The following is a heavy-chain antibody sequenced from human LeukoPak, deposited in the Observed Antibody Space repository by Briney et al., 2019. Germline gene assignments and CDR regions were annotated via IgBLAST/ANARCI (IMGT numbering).Heavy chain of an antibody. D-gene: IGHD4-23*01. Sequence: ASVKVSCKASGYTFTGYCMHWVRQAPGQGLEWMGRINPNSGGTNYAQKFQGRVTITRDTSISTAYMELSRLRSDDTAVYYCAREVVNRGFDYWGQGTLVTVSS. CDR1: GYTFTGYC. J-gene: IGHJ4*02. CDR2: INPNSGGT. CDR3: AREVVNRGFDY. V-gene: IGHV1-2*06.